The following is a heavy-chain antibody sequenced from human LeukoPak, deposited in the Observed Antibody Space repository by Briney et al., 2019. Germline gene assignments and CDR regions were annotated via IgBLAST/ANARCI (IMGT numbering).Heavy chain of an antibody. Sequence: PGRSLRLSCAASGFTFSSYGMHWVRQAPGKGLEWVAVISYDGSNKYYADSVKGRFTISRDNSKNTLYLQMNSLRAEDTAVYYCAKGTVPSRSNGMDVWGQGTTVTVSS. CDR2: ISYDGSNK. J-gene: IGHJ6*02. D-gene: IGHD4-17*01. CDR1: GFTFSSYG. CDR3: AKGTVPSRSNGMDV. V-gene: IGHV3-30*18.